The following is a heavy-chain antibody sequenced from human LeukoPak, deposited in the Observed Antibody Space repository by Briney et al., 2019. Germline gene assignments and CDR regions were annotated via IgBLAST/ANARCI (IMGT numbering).Heavy chain of an antibody. CDR2: INPNSGGT. CDR1: GYTFTGYY. J-gene: IGHJ5*02. V-gene: IGHV1-2*04. D-gene: IGHD1-20*01. CDR3: ARGLHNWNDPHSGYWFDP. Sequence: ASVKTSFKASGYTFTGYYMHWVRRAPGQGLEWMGWINPNSGGTNYPQKCQGWVTITRDTSISTAYMELSRLRSDDTAVYYCARGLHNWNDPHSGYWFDPWGQGTLVTVSS.